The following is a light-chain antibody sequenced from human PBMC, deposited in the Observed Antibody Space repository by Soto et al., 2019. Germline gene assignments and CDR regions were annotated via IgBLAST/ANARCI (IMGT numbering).Light chain of an antibody. CDR2: GNS. J-gene: IGLJ1*01. Sequence: QLVLTQPPSVSGAPGQRVTISCTGSSSNIGAGYDVHWYQQLPGTAPKLLIYGNSNRPSGVPDRFSGSKSGTSASLAITGLQAEDEADYYCQSYDSSLSGSDVFGTGTQLTVL. V-gene: IGLV1-40*01. CDR3: QSYDSSLSGSDV. CDR1: SSNIGAGYD.